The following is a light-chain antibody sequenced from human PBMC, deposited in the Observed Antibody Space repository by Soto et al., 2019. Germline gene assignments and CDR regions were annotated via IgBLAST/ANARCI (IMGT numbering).Light chain of an antibody. J-gene: IGKJ1*01. Sequence: EIVLMQSPGTLSLSPGERATLSCRASQRVGSSYLAWYQHKPDQAPRLLIYGASGRATGTPDRFSGSGSGTDLSLTISRLEPEDFAVYYCQQYGNSPWTFGQGTKVDIK. CDR3: QQYGNSPWT. CDR1: QRVGSSY. CDR2: GAS. V-gene: IGKV3-20*01.